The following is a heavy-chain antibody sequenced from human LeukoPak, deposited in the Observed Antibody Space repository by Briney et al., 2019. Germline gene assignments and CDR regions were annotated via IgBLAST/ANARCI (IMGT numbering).Heavy chain of an antibody. CDR2: ISWNSGSI. CDR3: AKTSWPYYYYYYMDV. V-gene: IGHV3-9*03. CDR1: GFTFDDYA. J-gene: IGHJ6*03. D-gene: IGHD2-2*01. Sequence: PGRSLRLSCAASGFTFDDYAMHWVRQAPGKGLEWVSGISWNSGSIGYADSVKGRFTISRDNAKNSLYLQMNSLRAEDMALYYCAKTSWPYYYYYYMDVWGKGTTVTVSS.